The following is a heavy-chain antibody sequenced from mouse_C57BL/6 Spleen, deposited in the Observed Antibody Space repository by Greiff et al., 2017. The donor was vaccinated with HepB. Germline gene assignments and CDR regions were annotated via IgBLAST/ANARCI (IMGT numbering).Heavy chain of an antibody. CDR2: IRSKSNNYAT. CDR3: VRAYYSNRYYAMDY. V-gene: IGHV10-1*01. J-gene: IGHJ4*01. CDR1: GFSFNTYA. Sequence: EAGGGLVQPKGSLKLSCAASGFSFNTYAMNWVRQAPGKGLEWVARIRSKSNNYATYYADSVKDRFTISRDDSESMLYLQMNNLKTEDTAMYYCVRAYYSNRYYAMDYWGQGTSVTVSS. D-gene: IGHD2-5*01.